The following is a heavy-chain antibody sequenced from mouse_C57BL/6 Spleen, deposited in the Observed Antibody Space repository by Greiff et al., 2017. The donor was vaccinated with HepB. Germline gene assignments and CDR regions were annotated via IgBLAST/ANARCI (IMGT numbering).Heavy chain of an antibody. V-gene: IGHV5-6*01. D-gene: IGHD1-1*01. J-gene: IGHJ4*01. CDR3: ARRGTTVVSDYAMDY. CDR2: ISSGGSYT. Sequence: EVQVVESGGDLVKPGGSLKLSCAASGFTFSSYGMSWVRQTPDKRLEWVATISSGGSYTYYPDSVKGRFTISRDNAKNTLYLQMSSLKSEDTAMYYCARRGTTVVSDYAMDYWGQGTSVTVSS. CDR1: GFTFSSYG.